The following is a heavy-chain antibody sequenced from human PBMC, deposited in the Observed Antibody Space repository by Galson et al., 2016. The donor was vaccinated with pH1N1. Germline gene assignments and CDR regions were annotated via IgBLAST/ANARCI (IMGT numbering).Heavy chain of an antibody. Sequence: ETLSLTCTVSGGSISSGGIYWHWIRQLPGKGLEWVAFIGRRGDIIYYGDSVRGRFTISRDNAGNSLFLQMNSLRVEDTAVYYCARESDGYNSYFFYYGMDVWGQGTTVTVSS. V-gene: IGHV3-48*01. CDR3: ARESDGYNSYFFYYGMDV. D-gene: IGHD5-24*01. CDR2: IGRRGDII. CDR1: GGSISSGG. J-gene: IGHJ6*02.